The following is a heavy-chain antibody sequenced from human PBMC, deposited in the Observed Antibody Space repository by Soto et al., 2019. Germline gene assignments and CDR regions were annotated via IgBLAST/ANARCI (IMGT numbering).Heavy chain of an antibody. CDR3: ASSYGSGYRALDY. J-gene: IGHJ4*02. CDR1: GDTFNFYS. V-gene: IGHV1-69*02. CDR2: VNPIVSRS. D-gene: IGHD3-10*01. Sequence: QVQLVQSGAEVKRPGSSVKVSCKSSGDTFNFYSINWVRQAPGLGLEWMGRVNPIVSRSNYAKKFPARVSMTADKSTSRAYLEVSSLRSEDTAIYYCASSYGSGYRALDYWGQGALVTVSS.